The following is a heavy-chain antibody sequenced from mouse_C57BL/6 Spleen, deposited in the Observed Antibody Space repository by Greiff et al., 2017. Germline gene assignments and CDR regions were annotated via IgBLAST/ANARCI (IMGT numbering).Heavy chain of an antibody. CDR2: INPNNGGT. J-gene: IGHJ2*01. Sequence: EVQLQQSGPELVKPGASVKISCKASGYTFTDYYMNWVKQSHGKSLEWIGDINPNNGGTSYNQKFKGKATLTVDKSSSTAYMELRSLTSEDSAVYYCARGYDYDDYWGQGTTLTVSS. D-gene: IGHD2-4*01. CDR3: ARGYDYDDY. V-gene: IGHV1-26*01. CDR1: GYTFTDYY.